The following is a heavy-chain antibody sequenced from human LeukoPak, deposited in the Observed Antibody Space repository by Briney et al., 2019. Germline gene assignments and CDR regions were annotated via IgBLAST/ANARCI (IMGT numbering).Heavy chain of an antibody. V-gene: IGHV3-30*02. CDR3: AKDREYSGYGYFDY. CDR2: IRYDGSNK. D-gene: IGHD5-12*01. J-gene: IGHJ4*02. CDR1: GFTFSSYG. Sequence: PGGSLRLSCAASGFTFSSYGMHWVRQAPGKGLEWVAFIRYDGSNKYYADSVKGRFTISRDNSKNTLYLQMNSLRAEDTAVYYCAKDREYSGYGYFDYWGQGTLVTVSS.